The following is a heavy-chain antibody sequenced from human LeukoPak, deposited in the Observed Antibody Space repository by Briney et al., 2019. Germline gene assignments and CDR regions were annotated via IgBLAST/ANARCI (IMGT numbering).Heavy chain of an antibody. J-gene: IGHJ4*02. V-gene: IGHV3-11*04. Sequence: SGGSLRLSCAASGFTFSDYYMSWIRQAPGKGLEWVSYISSSGSTIYYADSVKGRFTISRDNSKNTLYLQMNSLRAEDTAVYYCAKVLLRYFDWLLPNFDYWGQGTLVTVSS. CDR1: GFTFSDYY. CDR2: ISSSGSTI. D-gene: IGHD3-9*01. CDR3: AKVLLRYFDWLLPNFDY.